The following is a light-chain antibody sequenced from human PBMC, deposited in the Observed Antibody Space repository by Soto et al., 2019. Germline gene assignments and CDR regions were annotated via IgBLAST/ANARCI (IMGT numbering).Light chain of an antibody. CDR3: QSYDSSLSASV. CDR1: SANIGAGYD. V-gene: IGLV1-40*01. CDR2: DNN. Sequence: QSALTQPPSVSGAPGRRVTISYTGSSANIGAGYDVHWYQQLPGTVPKLLIYDNNNRPSGVPDRFSGSRSGTSASLAITGLQTKDEADYYCQSYDSSLSASVFGGGTQLTVL. J-gene: IGLJ7*01.